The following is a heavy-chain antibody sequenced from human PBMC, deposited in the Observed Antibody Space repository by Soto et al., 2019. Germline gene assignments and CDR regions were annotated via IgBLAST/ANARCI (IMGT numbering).Heavy chain of an antibody. D-gene: IGHD3-3*01. CDR2: IYYSGST. CDR3: ARGSSIFGVVNLDY. CDR1: GGSISSYY. V-gene: IGHV4-59*01. J-gene: IGHJ4*02. Sequence: ETLSLTCTVSGGSISSYYWSWIRQPPGRGLEWIGYIYYSGSTNYNPSLKSRDTISVDTSKNQFSLKLSSVTAADTAVYYCARGSSIFGVVNLDYWGQGTLVTVSS.